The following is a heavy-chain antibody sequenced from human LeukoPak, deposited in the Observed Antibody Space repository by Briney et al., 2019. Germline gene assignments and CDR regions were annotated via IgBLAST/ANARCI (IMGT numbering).Heavy chain of an antibody. D-gene: IGHD1-26*01. CDR1: GFTFSSYW. Sequence: QPGGSLRLSCAASGFTFSSYWMSWVRQAPGKGLEWVAVISYDGSNKYYADSVKGRFTISRDNAKNSLYLQMNSLRAEDTAVYYCARRRDSGSLQHFDYWGQGTLVTVSS. CDR3: ARRRDSGSLQHFDY. V-gene: IGHV3-30*03. J-gene: IGHJ4*02. CDR2: ISYDGSNK.